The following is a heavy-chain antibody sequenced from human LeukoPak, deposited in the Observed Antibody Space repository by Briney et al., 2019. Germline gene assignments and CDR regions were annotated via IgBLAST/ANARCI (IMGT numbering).Heavy chain of an antibody. V-gene: IGHV4-39*01. CDR1: GGSISSSSYY. J-gene: IGHJ4*02. CDR2: IYYSGST. Sequence: PSETLSLTCTVSGGSISSSSYYWGWIRQPPGKGLGWIGSIYYSGSTYYNPSLKSRVTISVDTSKNQFSLTVTSVTAADAAVYYCVRHGGGYCSGGSCYVDYWGQGTLVTVSS. CDR3: VRHGGGYCSGGSCYVDY. D-gene: IGHD2-15*01.